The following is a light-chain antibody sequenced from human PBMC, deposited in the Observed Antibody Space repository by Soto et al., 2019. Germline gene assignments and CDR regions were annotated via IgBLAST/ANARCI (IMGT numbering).Light chain of an antibody. J-gene: IGKJ5*01. CDR2: DAS. CDR3: QQRSYGPLT. Sequence: EIVLTQSPATLSLSPVERVTLSCRASQSVSSYFAWYQQKPGQAPRLLIYDASNRATGIPARFSGSGSETDFTLTVSSLVSEDSAVYDCQQRSYGPLTVGQGTRLEIK. CDR1: QSVSSY. V-gene: IGKV3-11*01.